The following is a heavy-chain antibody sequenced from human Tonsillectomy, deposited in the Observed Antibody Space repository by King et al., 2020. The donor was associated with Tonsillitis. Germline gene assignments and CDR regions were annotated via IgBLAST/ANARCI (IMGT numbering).Heavy chain of an antibody. CDR2: IRSKANSYAT. CDR1: GFTFSGSA. J-gene: IGHJ4*02. Sequence: VQLVESGGGLVQPGGFLKLSCAASGFTFSGSAMHWVRQASGKGLEWVGRIRSKANSYATAYAASVKGRFTISRDDSKNTAYLQMNSLKTEDTAVYYCTKRSSEFDYWGQGTLVTVSS. D-gene: IGHD3-22*01. CDR3: TKRSSEFDY. V-gene: IGHV3-73*02.